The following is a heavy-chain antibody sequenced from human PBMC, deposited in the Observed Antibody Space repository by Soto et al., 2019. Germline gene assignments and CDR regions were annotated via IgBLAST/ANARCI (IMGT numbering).Heavy chain of an antibody. CDR3: AKDPYGDYDKIPYYFDY. Sequence: PGGSLRLSCAASGVTFSSYAMSWVRQAPGKGLEWVSAISGSGGSTYYADSVKGRFTISRDNSKNTLYLQMNSLRAEDTAVYYCAKDPYGDYDKIPYYFDYWGQGTLVTVSS. CDR2: ISGSGGST. CDR1: GVTFSSYA. V-gene: IGHV3-23*01. D-gene: IGHD4-17*01. J-gene: IGHJ4*02.